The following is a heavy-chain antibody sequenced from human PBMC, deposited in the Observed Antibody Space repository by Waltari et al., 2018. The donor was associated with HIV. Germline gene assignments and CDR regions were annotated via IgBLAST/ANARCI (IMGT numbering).Heavy chain of an antibody. J-gene: IGHJ4*02. CDR1: GGSFSGYF. D-gene: IGHD4-17*01. Sequence: QVQLQQWGAGLLKPSETLFLTCAVYGGSFSGYFWSWIRHPPGKGLEWIGEINHSGSTNYNPSLKSRVTISVDTSKNQFSLKLSSVTAADTAVYYCARDSGVGYGGLYYFDYWGQGTLVTVSS. V-gene: IGHV4-34*01. CDR3: ARDSGVGYGGLYYFDY. CDR2: INHSGST.